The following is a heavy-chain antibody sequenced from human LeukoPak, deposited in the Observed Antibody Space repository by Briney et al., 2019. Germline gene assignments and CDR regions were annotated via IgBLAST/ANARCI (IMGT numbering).Heavy chain of an antibody. V-gene: IGHV4-39*01. Sequence: PSGTLSLTCTVAGGSLSSSSYYWGWIRQPPGKGLEWIGRIYYSGSTYYNPFLKSRVTISVDTSKNQFSLKLSSVTAADTAVYYCASPRGAARAHVFDIWGQGTMVTVSS. CDR1: GGSLSSSSYY. D-gene: IGHD3-10*01. J-gene: IGHJ3*02. CDR2: IYYSGST. CDR3: ASPRGAARAHVFDI.